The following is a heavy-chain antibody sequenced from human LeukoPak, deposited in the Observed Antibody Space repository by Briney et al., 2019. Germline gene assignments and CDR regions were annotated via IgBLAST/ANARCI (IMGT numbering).Heavy chain of an antibody. J-gene: IGHJ4*02. CDR1: GGSINSGSYY. CDR2: IYTTGST. V-gene: IGHV4-61*09. Sequence: PSQTLSLTCTVSGGSINSGSYYWNWIRQSAGKGLEWIGHIYTTGSTNYSLSLRSRVTISLDTSKNQFSLKLNSVTAADTAVYYCARCTSTSCYNFDYWGQGTLVTVSS. CDR3: ARCTSTSCYNFDY. D-gene: IGHD2-2*02.